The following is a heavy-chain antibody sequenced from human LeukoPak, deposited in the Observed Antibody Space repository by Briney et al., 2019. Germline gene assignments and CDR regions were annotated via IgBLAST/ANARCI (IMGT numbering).Heavy chain of an antibody. J-gene: IGHJ4*02. CDR3: TRDVAYCGGDCYRYEDYYFDY. Sequence: GGSLRLSCTASGFTFGDYAMSWVRQAPGKGLEWVGFIRSKAYGGTTEYAASVKGRFTISRDDSKSIAYLQMNSLKTEDTAVYYCTRDVAYCGGDCYRYEDYYFDYWGQGTLVTVSS. D-gene: IGHD2-21*02. V-gene: IGHV3-49*04. CDR1: GFTFGDYA. CDR2: IRSKAYGGTT.